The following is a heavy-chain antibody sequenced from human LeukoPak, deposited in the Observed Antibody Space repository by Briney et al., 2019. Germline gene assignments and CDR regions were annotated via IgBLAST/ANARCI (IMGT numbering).Heavy chain of an antibody. CDR2: IYYSGST. D-gene: IGHD3-10*01. V-gene: IGHV4-39*01. CDR1: GGSISSSSYY. Sequence: SETLSLTCTVSGGSISSSSYYWVWIRQPPGKGLEWIGSIYYSGSTYYNPSLKSRVTISVDMSKNQFSLKLSSVTAADTAVYYCASLVVTANWFDPWGQGALVTVSS. J-gene: IGHJ5*02. CDR3: ASLVVTANWFDP.